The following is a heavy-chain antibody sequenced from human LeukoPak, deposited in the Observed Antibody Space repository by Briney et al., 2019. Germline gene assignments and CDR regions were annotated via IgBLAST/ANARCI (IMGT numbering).Heavy chain of an antibody. V-gene: IGHV4-59*01. CDR1: GGSINSYY. CDR2: IYYSGTT. CDR3: ARGGGEYRYDPYFDY. J-gene: IGHJ4*02. D-gene: IGHD5-18*01. Sequence: PSETLSLTCTVSGGSINSYYWNWIRQSPGKGLEWIGYIYYSGTTNYNPSLRSRVTISVDTSKNQFSLKLSSVTAADTAVYYCARGGGEYRYDPYFDYWGQGTLVTVSS.